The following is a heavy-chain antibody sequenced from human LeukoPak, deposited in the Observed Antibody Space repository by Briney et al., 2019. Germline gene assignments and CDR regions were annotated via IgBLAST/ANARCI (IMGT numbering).Heavy chain of an antibody. Sequence: GGSLRLSCAASGFTFSSYSMNWVRQVPGKGLEWVSYISSSRTTIYYADSVKGRFTISRDNAKNSLYLQMNSLRAEDTAVYYCARANAFDIWGQGTMVTVSS. CDR2: ISSSRTTI. V-gene: IGHV3-48*01. J-gene: IGHJ3*02. CDR1: GFTFSSYS. CDR3: ARANAFDI.